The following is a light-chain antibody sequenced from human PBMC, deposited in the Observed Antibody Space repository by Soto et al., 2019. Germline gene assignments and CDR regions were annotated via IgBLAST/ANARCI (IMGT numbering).Light chain of an antibody. Sequence: DIPMTQSPSTLSASVGDRVTITCRASQSISSWLAWYQHKPGKAPKVLIYDASSLESGVPSRLSGSGSGTEFSLTISSLQPDDFAAYYCQQYNHYWTFGQGTRVEIK. CDR2: DAS. J-gene: IGKJ1*01. V-gene: IGKV1-5*01. CDR3: QQYNHYWT. CDR1: QSISSW.